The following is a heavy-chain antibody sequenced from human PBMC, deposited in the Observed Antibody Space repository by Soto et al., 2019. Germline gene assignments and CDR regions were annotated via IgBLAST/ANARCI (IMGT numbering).Heavy chain of an antibody. D-gene: IGHD3-9*01. CDR3: ARVDDILTPDAFDI. V-gene: IGHV3-33*01. CDR2: IRSDGSTK. CDR1: GFTLSSYG. Sequence: GGSLRLSCAASGFTLSSYGMHWVRQAPGKGLEWVAVIRSDGSTKYYADSVKGRFTISRDNAKNSLYLQMNSLRAEDTAVYYCARVDDILTPDAFDIWGQGTMVTVSS. J-gene: IGHJ3*02.